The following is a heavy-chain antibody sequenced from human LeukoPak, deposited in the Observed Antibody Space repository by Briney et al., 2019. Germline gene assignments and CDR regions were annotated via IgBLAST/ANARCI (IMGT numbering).Heavy chain of an antibody. V-gene: IGHV3-53*01. CDR2: INSGGGT. Sequence: GGSLRLSCAASGFIFSDYYMSWMRQAPGKGLEWVSVINSGGGTHYADSVKGRFTTSRDNSKNTLYLQMNSLRGEDTAVYYCAREGCFDSSGYNDALDIWGQGTMVTVSS. D-gene: IGHD3-22*01. CDR1: GFIFSDYY. CDR3: AREGCFDSSGYNDALDI. J-gene: IGHJ3*02.